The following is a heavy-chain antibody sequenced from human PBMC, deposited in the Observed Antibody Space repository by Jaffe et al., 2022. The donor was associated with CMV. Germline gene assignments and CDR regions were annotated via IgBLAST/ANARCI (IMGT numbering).Heavy chain of an antibody. Sequence: QVQLQQSGPGLVKPSQTLSLTCAISGDSVSSNSAAWNWIRQSPSRGLEWLGRTYYRSKWYNDYAVSVKSRITINPDTSKNQFSLQLNSVTPEDTAVYYCARESNEVELRSGFQLNAFDIWGQGTMVTVSS. V-gene: IGHV6-1*01. CDR1: GDSVSSNSAA. D-gene: IGHD1-7*01. J-gene: IGHJ3*02. CDR2: TYYRSKWYN. CDR3: ARESNEVELRSGFQLNAFDI.